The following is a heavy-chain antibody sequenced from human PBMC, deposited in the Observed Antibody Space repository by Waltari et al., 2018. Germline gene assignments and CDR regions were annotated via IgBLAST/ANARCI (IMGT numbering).Heavy chain of an antibody. CDR2: SSDGGVYT. V-gene: IGHV3-23*04. CDR1: GFPSFHYF. D-gene: IGHD2-21*01. J-gene: IGHJ4*02. CDR3: AKGFEDLLPFDH. Sequence: EVQLVASGGGLVQPGGSLRLSCAASGFPSFHYFISWGRQAPGKGLEWISASSDGGVYTYYADSVEGRFTISRDSSKNTIYLQMNSLRVEDTALYYCAKGFEDLLPFDHWGQGTQVTVSS.